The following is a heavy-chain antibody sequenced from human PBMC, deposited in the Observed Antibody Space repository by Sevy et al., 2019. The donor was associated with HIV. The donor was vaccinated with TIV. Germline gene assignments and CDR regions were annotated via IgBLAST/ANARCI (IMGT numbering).Heavy chain of an antibody. CDR1: GYTLTELS. CDR3: ATAASDRASGSYGGGMDV. Sequence: ASVKVSCKVSGYTLTELSMHWVRQAPGKGLEWMGGFDPEDGETIYAQKFQGRVTMTEDTSTDTAYMELSSLRSEDTAVYYCATAASDRASGSYGGGMDVWGQGTTVTVSS. D-gene: IGHD1-26*01. J-gene: IGHJ6*02. CDR2: FDPEDGET. V-gene: IGHV1-24*01.